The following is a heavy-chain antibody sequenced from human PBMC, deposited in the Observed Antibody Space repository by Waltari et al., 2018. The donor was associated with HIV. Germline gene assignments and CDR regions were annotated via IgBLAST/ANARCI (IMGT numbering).Heavy chain of an antibody. CDR3: ARDPYYYDSSGYHGRFDY. V-gene: IGHV3-33*01. J-gene: IGHJ4*02. Sequence: QVQLVESGGGVVQPGRSLRLSCAASGFTFSSYGMHWVRPAPGKGLEWVAVIWYDGSNKYYADSVKGRFTISRDNSKNTLYLQMNSLRAEDTAVYYCARDPYYYDSSGYHGRFDYWGQGTLVTVSS. D-gene: IGHD3-22*01. CDR2: IWYDGSNK. CDR1: GFTFSSYG.